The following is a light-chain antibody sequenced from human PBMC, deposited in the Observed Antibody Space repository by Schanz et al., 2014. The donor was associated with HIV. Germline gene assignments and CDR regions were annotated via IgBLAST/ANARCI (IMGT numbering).Light chain of an antibody. V-gene: IGLV2-8*01. CDR1: SSDIRAYNL. CDR2: EGT. CDR3: SSYAGSNNLV. J-gene: IGLJ2*01. Sequence: QSALTQPASVSGSPGQSITISCTGTSSDIRAYNLISWYQQHPGKAPKFIIYEGTKRPSGVPDRFSGSKSGNTASLTVSGLQAEDEADYYCSSYAGSNNLVFGGGTKLTVL.